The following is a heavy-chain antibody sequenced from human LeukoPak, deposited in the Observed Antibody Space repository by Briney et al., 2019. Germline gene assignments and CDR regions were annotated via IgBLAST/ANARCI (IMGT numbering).Heavy chain of an antibody. V-gene: IGHV3-23*01. D-gene: IGHD4-23*01. CDR2: ISSSADST. CDR3: AKPLEKYTYGGNFDY. J-gene: IGHJ4*02. Sequence: PGGSLRLSCEASGFTFSRYAMSWVRHAPGKGLAWVSVISSSADSTYYADSVKGRFTISRDNSKNTLYLQMNNLRAEDTAVYYCAKPLEKYTYGGNFDYWGQGILVTVSS. CDR1: GFTFSRYA.